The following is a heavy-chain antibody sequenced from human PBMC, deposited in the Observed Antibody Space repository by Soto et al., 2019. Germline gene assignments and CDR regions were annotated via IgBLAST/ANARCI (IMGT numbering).Heavy chain of an antibody. CDR3: ARFGYCTNGVCLPQYGMDV. D-gene: IGHD2-8*01. V-gene: IGHV5-10-1*01. Sequence: PGESLKISCKGSGYSFTSYWIGWVRQMPGKGLEWMGTIDPSDSYTNYSPSFQGHVTISADKSISTAYLQWSSLKASDTAMYYCARFGYCTNGVCLPQYGMDVWGQGTTVTVSS. CDR1: GYSFTSYW. J-gene: IGHJ6*02. CDR2: IDPSDSYT.